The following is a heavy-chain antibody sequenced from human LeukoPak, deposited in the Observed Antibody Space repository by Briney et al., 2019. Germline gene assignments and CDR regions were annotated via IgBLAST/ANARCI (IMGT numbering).Heavy chain of an antibody. CDR3: AKERFEYSGPPTLDY. V-gene: IGHV3-43D*03. CDR1: GFTFDDYA. D-gene: IGHD6-6*01. J-gene: IGHJ4*02. CDR2: IGWDGGST. Sequence: PGGSLRLSCAASGFTFDDYAMHWVRQAPGKGLEWVSLIGWDGGSTYYVDSVKGRFTISRDNSKNSLYLQMNSLRAEDTALYYCAKERFEYSGPPTLDYWGQGTLVIVSS.